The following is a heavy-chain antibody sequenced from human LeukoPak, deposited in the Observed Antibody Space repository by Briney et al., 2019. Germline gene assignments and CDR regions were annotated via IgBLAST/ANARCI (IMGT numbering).Heavy chain of an antibody. CDR3: AKDYYDYLWGSHDNWFDP. Sequence: SETLSLTCTFSGGSISSYYWSWIRQPAGKGLEWIGRMHTSGSTNYNPSLKSRVTMSVDTSKNQFSLKLSSVTAADTAVYYCAKDYYDYLWGSHDNWFDPWGQGTLVTVSS. D-gene: IGHD3-16*01. CDR2: MHTSGST. J-gene: IGHJ5*02. V-gene: IGHV4-4*07. CDR1: GGSISSYY.